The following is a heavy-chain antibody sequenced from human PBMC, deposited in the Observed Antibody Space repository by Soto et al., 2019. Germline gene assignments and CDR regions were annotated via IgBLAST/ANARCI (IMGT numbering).Heavy chain of an antibody. CDR1: GFTFSSYA. CDR2: ISGSGGST. CDR3: AKDPGITIFGVVTAPPAFDY. V-gene: IGHV3-23*01. Sequence: GGSLRLSCAASGFTFSSYAMSWVRQAPGKGLEWVSAISGSGGSTYYADSVKGRFTISRDNSKNTLYLQMNSLRAEDTAVYYCAKDPGITIFGVVTAPPAFDYWGQGTLVTVSS. J-gene: IGHJ4*02. D-gene: IGHD3-3*01.